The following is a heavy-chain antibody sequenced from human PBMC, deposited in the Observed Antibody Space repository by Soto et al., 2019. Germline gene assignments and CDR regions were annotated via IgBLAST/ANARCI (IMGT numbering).Heavy chain of an antibody. CDR1: GGTFSSYA. CDR2: TIPIFGTA. D-gene: IGHD3-3*01. Sequence: EASVKVSCKASGGTFSSYAISWVRQAPGQGLEWMGGTIPIFGTANYAQKFQGRVTITADESTSTAYMELSSLRSEDTAVYYCAREGQPSSFDFWSGYYTPNWFDPWGQGTLVTVSS. CDR3: AREGQPSSFDFWSGYYTPNWFDP. J-gene: IGHJ5*02. V-gene: IGHV1-69*13.